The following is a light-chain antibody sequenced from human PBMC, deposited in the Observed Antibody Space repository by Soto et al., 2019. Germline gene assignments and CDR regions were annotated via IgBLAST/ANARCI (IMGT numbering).Light chain of an antibody. CDR1: QRIDTW. CDR2: KAI. CDR3: QCYNDYQYV. Sequence: EIQMTQSPSTLSASVGDRVTITCRASQRIDTWLAWYQQKPGKAPKLLIHKAILLQSGVPSRFSGSASGTEFSLTISSLHPDDVATYYCQCYNDYQYVFGQGTKL. V-gene: IGKV1-5*03. J-gene: IGKJ2*01.